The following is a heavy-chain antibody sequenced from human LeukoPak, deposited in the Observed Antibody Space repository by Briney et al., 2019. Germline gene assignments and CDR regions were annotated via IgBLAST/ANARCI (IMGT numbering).Heavy chain of an antibody. Sequence: GGSLRLSCAAPGFTFSSYSMNWVRQAPGKGLEWVSSISSSSSYIYYADSVKGRFTISRDNAKNSLYLQMNSLRAEDTAVYYCARGYYSTLRFDYWGQGTLVTVSS. CDR2: ISSSSSYI. J-gene: IGHJ4*02. CDR3: ARGYYSTLRFDY. CDR1: GFTFSSYS. V-gene: IGHV3-21*01. D-gene: IGHD3-22*01.